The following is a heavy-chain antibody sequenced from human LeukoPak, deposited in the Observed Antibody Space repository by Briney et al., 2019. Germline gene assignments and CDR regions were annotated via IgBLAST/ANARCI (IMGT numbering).Heavy chain of an antibody. J-gene: IGHJ4*02. V-gene: IGHV3-7*01. CDR1: GFTFSSYW. CDR3: AKEAVRDMAYDY. D-gene: IGHD2-15*01. CDR2: IKQDGSEK. Sequence: PGGSLRLSCAASGFTFSSYWMSWVRQAPGKGLEWVANIKQDGSEKYYVDSVKGRFTISRDNAKNSLYLQMNSLRAEGTAVYYCAKEAVRDMAYDYWGQGTLVIVSS.